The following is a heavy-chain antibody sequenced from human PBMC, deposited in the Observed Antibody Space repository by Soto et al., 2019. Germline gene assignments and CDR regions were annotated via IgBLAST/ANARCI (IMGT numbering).Heavy chain of an antibody. CDR2: IYYSGST. D-gene: IGHD3-3*01. CDR1: GGSISSYY. Sequence: SETLSLTCTVSGGSISSYYWSWIRQPPGKGLEWIGYIYYSGSTNYNPSLKSRVTISVDTSKNQFSLKLSSVTAADTAVYYCARDREYYDFWSGYLHPYYYYGMDVWGQGTTVTVSS. J-gene: IGHJ6*02. CDR3: ARDREYYDFWSGYLHPYYYYGMDV. V-gene: IGHV4-59*12.